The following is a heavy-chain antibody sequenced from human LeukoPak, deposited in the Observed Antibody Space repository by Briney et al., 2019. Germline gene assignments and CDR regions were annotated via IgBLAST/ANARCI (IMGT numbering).Heavy chain of an antibody. CDR1: GGSFSGYY. CDR2: INHSGST. Sequence: SETLSLTCAVYGGSFSGYYWSWIRQPPGKGLEWIGEINHSGSTNYNPSLKRRVTISVDTSKKQFSLKQSYITAADTAVYYCARLARAVASFDYWGQGTLVTVSS. J-gene: IGHJ4*02. V-gene: IGHV4-34*01. CDR3: ARLARAVASFDY. D-gene: IGHD6-19*01.